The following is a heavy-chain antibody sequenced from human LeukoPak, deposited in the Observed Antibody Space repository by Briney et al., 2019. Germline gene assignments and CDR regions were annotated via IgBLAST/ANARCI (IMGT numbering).Heavy chain of an antibody. CDR2: ISGSGGST. D-gene: IGHD3-22*01. Sequence: GGSLRLSCAASGFTFSSYGMSWVRQAPGKGLEWVSAISGSGGSTYYADSVKGRLTISRDNSKNTLYLQMNSLRAEDTAVYYCAKLPYYYDSSQPYWGQGTLVTVSS. J-gene: IGHJ4*02. CDR3: AKLPYYYDSSQPY. CDR1: GFTFSSYG. V-gene: IGHV3-23*01.